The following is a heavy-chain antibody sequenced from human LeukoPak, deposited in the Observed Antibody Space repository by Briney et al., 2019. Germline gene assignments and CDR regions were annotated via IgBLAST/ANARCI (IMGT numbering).Heavy chain of an antibody. D-gene: IGHD3-9*01. Sequence: PGGSLRLSCEASGFTFTTYSMTWVRQAPGKGLEWVSIISSGSSAIFSADALKGRFTISRDNAKNTLYLQMNSLRAEDTAVYYCARGADSGYSSDNWGQGTLVSVSS. V-gene: IGHV3-21*01. CDR3: ARGADSGYSSDN. J-gene: IGHJ4*02. CDR2: ISSGSSAI. CDR1: GFTFTTYS.